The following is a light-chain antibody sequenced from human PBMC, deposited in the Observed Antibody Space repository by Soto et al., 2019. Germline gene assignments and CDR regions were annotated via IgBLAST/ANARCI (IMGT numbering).Light chain of an antibody. Sequence: QSVLTQPPSASGTPGQRVTISCSGSSSNIGSNYVFWYQQLPGTAPKVLMYRNNQSPSGVPDRCSGSKSGTSASLAIIGLRSEDEADYYCATWDDSRSGYVVFGGGTKLTVL. CDR2: RNN. J-gene: IGLJ2*01. CDR1: SSNIGSNY. V-gene: IGLV1-47*01. CDR3: ATWDDSRSGYVV.